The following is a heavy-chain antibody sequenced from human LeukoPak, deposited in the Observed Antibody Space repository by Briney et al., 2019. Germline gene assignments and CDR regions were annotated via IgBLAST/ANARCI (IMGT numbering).Heavy chain of an antibody. CDR2: ISNRSNYI. D-gene: IGHD2-2*01. CDR1: GFTFSSYT. CDR3: ARDAYCSSTSCKEYFDL. Sequence: GGSLRLSCAASGFTFSSYTMNWVRQAPGKGLEWVSSISNRSNYIYYADSVKGRFTISRDNAKNSLYLQMNSLRAEDTAVYYCARDAYCSSTSCKEYFDLWGRGTLVTVSS. V-gene: IGHV3-21*01. J-gene: IGHJ2*01.